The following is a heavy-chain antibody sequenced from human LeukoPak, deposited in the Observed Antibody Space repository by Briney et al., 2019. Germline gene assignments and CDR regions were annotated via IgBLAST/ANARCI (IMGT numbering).Heavy chain of an antibody. CDR2: INPSGGST. V-gene: IGHV1-46*01. D-gene: IGHD2-21*02. Sequence: GASVKVSCKASGYTFTGYYMHWVRQAPGQGLEWMGIINPSGGSTSYAQKFQGRVTMTRDMSTSTVYMELSSLRSEDTAVYYCARSGDCGGDCYSDYYYYMDVWGKGTTVTVSS. CDR3: ARSGDCGGDCYSDYYYYMDV. CDR1: GYTFTGYY. J-gene: IGHJ6*03.